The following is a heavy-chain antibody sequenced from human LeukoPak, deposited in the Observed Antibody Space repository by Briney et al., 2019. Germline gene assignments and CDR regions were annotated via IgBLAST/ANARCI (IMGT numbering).Heavy chain of an antibody. CDR2: INSGGDDT. Sequence: AGGSLRLSCAASGFTFSTYRTHWVRQAPGKGLVWVSLINSGGDDTRYADSVKGRFTISRDNAKNTLYLQMNSLRAEDTAVYYCARRIGYSSGHSAVYYFDYWGQGTLVTVSS. CDR1: GFTFSTYR. D-gene: IGHD6-19*01. CDR3: ARRIGYSSGHSAVYYFDY. J-gene: IGHJ4*02. V-gene: IGHV3-74*01.